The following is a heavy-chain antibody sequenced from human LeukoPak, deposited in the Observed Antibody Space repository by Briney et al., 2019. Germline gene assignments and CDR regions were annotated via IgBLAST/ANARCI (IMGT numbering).Heavy chain of an antibody. CDR3: ARGVRDILSGYYTDYYFYYMDV. V-gene: IGHV3-48*03. Sequence: PGGSLRLSCAASGFTFSSYEMHWVRQAPGKGLEWVSYISSSDSNIYYADSVKGRFTISRDNAKNSLYLQMNSLRAEDTAVYYCARGVRDILSGYYTDYYFYYMDVWGKGTTVTVSS. D-gene: IGHD3-9*01. CDR2: ISSSDSNI. J-gene: IGHJ6*03. CDR1: GFTFSSYE.